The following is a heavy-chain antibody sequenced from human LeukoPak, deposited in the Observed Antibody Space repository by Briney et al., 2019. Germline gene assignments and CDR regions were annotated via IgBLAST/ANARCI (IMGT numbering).Heavy chain of an antibody. Sequence: PSETLSLTCTVSGGSISSYYWSWIRQPPGKGLEWIGYIYYSGSTNYNPSLKSRVTISVDTSKNQFSLKLSSVTAADTAVYYCATRPRYGDYLDAFDIWGQGTMVTVSS. CDR1: GGSISSYY. CDR2: IYYSGST. V-gene: IGHV4-59*01. J-gene: IGHJ3*02. CDR3: ATRPRYGDYLDAFDI. D-gene: IGHD4-17*01.